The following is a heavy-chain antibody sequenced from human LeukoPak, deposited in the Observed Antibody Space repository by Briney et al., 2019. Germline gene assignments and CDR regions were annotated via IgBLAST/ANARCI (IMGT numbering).Heavy chain of an antibody. CDR1: GYTFTSNW. CDR3: ARVGDIVVVPAAEYYFDY. Sequence: GESLKISCKGSGYTFTSNWIGWVRQMPGKGLEWMGIIYPGDSETRCSPSFKGQVTISADRFINTAYLRWSSLKASDTALYYCARVGDIVVVPAAEYYFDYWGQGTLVTVSS. CDR2: IYPGDSET. D-gene: IGHD2-2*01. V-gene: IGHV5-51*01. J-gene: IGHJ4*02.